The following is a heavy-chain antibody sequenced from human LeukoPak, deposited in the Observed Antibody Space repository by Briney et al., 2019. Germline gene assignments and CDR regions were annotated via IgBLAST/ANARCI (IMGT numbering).Heavy chain of an antibody. CDR1: GYTFTSNY. CDR3: ARGSSRSPRDAFDI. Sequence: ASVKVSCKAFGYTFTSNYMHWVRQAPGQGLEWMGIISPSGASTTYAQNFQGRVTMTKDMSTSTLYMELSSLKSEDTAVYYCARGSSRSPRDAFDIWGQGTMVTVSS. V-gene: IGHV1-46*01. CDR2: ISPSGAST. J-gene: IGHJ3*02.